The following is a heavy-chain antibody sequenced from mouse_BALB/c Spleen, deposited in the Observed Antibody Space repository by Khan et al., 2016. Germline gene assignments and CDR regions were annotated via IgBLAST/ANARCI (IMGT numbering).Heavy chain of an antibody. D-gene: IGHD2-2*01. J-gene: IGHJ3*01. Sequence: VQLQQSGAELVKPGASVKLSCTASGFNIKDTYIHWVKQRPEQGLEWIGRIDPANDNTKYDPKFQGKATITADTSSNTAYLQLSSLTSADTAVYYCARGVYAYGFAYWGQVTLVIDSA. V-gene: IGHV14-3*02. CDR2: IDPANDNT. CDR3: ARGVYAYGFAY. CDR1: GFNIKDTY.